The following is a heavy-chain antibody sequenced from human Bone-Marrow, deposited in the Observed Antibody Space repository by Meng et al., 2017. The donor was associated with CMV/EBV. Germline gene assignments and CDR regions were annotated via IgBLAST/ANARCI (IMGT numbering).Heavy chain of an antibody. CDR1: GFTFSNYW. D-gene: IGHD4-11*01. CDR3: GGGATVSDIY. V-gene: IGHV3-74*01. Sequence: AGSLRLSCTGSGFTFSNYWMHWLRQAPGKGLVWVSRIKSDGSDRSYADFAKGRFTISRDNAKNTMLLQMNSLRADDTAIYYCGGGATVSDIYWGQGTLVTVSS. J-gene: IGHJ4*02. CDR2: IKSDGSDR.